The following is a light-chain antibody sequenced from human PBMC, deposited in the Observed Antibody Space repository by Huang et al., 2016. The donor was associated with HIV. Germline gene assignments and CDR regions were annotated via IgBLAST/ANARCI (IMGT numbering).Light chain of an antibody. V-gene: IGKV3-20*01. CDR1: QSVSSSY. Sequence: EIVLTQSPGTLSLSPGERATLSCRASQSVSSSYLAWYQQKPGQAPRLLIYGTASRATGIPARFGGSGSGTDFTLTITRLEPEDFAVFYCQQFGSSPYTFGQGTKLEI. J-gene: IGKJ2*01. CDR3: QQFGSSPYT. CDR2: GTA.